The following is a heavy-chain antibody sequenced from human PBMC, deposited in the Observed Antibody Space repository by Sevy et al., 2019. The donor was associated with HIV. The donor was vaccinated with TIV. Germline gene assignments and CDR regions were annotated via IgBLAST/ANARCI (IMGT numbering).Heavy chain of an antibody. CDR1: GFTFRSYV. V-gene: IGHV3-23*01. J-gene: IGHJ4*02. CDR2: ISGSGGST. D-gene: IGHD2-15*01. CDR3: AKAKTVAAGFDY. Sequence: GGSLRLSCAASGFTFRSYVMSWVRQAPGKGLEWVSGISGSGGSTYYADSVKGRLTISRDNSKNTLYLQMNSLRAEDTAVYYCAKAKTVAAGFDYWGQGTLVTVSS.